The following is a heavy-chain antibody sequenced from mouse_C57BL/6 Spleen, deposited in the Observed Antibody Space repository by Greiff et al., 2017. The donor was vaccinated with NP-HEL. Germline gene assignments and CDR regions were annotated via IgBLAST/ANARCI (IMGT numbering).Heavy chain of an antibody. J-gene: IGHJ2*01. D-gene: IGHD4-1*01. CDR3: ARESNWDGDY. CDR2: IYPRSGNT. Sequence: QVHVKQSGAELARPGASVKLSCKASGYTFTSYGISWVKQRTGQGLEWIGEIYPRSGNTYYNEKFKGKATLTADKSSSTAYMELRSLTSEDSAVYYCARESNWDGDYWGQGTTLTVSS. CDR1: GYTFTSYG. V-gene: IGHV1-81*01.